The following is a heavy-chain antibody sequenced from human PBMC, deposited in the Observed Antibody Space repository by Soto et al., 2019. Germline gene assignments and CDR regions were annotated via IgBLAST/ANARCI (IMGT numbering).Heavy chain of an antibody. CDR1: GYTLTELS. J-gene: IGHJ4*02. Sequence: GASVKVSCKVSGYTLTELSMHWVRQAPGKGLEWMGGFDPEDGETIYAQKFQGRVTMTEDTSTDTAYMELSSLRSEDTAVYYCATFHGSSWYPSFFDYWGQGSQVIVSS. D-gene: IGHD6-13*01. CDR3: ATFHGSSWYPSFFDY. CDR2: FDPEDGET. V-gene: IGHV1-24*01.